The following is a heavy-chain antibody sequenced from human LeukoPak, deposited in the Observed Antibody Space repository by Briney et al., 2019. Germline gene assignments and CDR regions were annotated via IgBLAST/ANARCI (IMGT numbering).Heavy chain of an antibody. CDR3: ARPYYYDSRIDP. D-gene: IGHD3-22*01. V-gene: IGHV4-30-4*01. CDR2: MYYSGST. J-gene: IGHJ5*02. Sequence: PSETLSLTCTVSGGSISSGDYYWSWIRQPPGKGLEWIAYMYYSGSTCYNPSLKSRVTMSADTSRNQLSLKLSSVTAADTAVYYCARPYYYDSRIDPWGQGILVTVSS. CDR1: GGSISSGDYY.